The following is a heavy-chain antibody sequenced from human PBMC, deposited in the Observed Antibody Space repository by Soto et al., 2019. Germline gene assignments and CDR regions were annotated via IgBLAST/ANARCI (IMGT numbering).Heavy chain of an antibody. CDR1: GGTFSSYA. CDR2: IIPIFGTA. J-gene: IGHJ4*02. CDR3: AATRRDGYTFDY. D-gene: IGHD5-12*01. Sequence: SVKVSCKASGGTFSSYAIGWVRQAPGQGLEWMGGIIPIFGTANYAQKFQGRATITADESTSTDYMELSSLRSEDTAVYYCAATRRDGYTFDYWGQGTLVTVSS. V-gene: IGHV1-69*13.